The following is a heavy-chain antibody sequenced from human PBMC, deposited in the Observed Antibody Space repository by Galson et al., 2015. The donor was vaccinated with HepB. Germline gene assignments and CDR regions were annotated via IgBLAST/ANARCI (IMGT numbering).Heavy chain of an antibody. CDR2: ISAYNGNT. Sequence: SVKVSCKASGYTFTSYGISWVRQAPGQGLEWMGWISAYNGNTNYAQKLQGRVTMTTDTSTSTAYMELRSLRSDDTAVYYCARDEPGRYYGSGSLPLFDYWGQGTLVTVSS. CDR1: GYTFTSYG. V-gene: IGHV1-18*04. CDR3: ARDEPGRYYGSGSLPLFDY. D-gene: IGHD3-10*01. J-gene: IGHJ4*02.